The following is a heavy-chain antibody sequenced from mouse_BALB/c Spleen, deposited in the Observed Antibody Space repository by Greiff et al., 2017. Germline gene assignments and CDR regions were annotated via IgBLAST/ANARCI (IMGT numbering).Heavy chain of an antibody. CDR1: GYAFSSYW. CDR3: ARSDYMDY. Sequence: QVQLQQSGAELVRPGSSVKISCKASGYAFSSYWMNWVKQRPGQGLEWIGQIYPGDGDTNYNGKFKGKATLTADKSSSTAYMQLSSLTSEDSAVYFCARSDYMDYWGQGTSVTVSS. J-gene: IGHJ4*01. V-gene: IGHV1-80*01. D-gene: IGHD2-13*01. CDR2: IYPGDGDT.